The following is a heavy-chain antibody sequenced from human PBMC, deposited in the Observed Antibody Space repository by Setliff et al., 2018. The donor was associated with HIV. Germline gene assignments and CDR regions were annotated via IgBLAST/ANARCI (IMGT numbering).Heavy chain of an antibody. Sequence: PSETLSLTCTVSGGSISSSSYYWGWIRQPPGKGLEWIGSIYYSGSTYYNPSLKSRVTIAVDTSKNQFSLKLGSVTAADTAVYYCASPTSDLYSGSPEWGQGTLVTVSS. V-gene: IGHV4-39*01. CDR2: IYYSGST. J-gene: IGHJ4*02. D-gene: IGHD1-26*01. CDR1: GGSISSSSYY. CDR3: ASPTSDLYSGSPE.